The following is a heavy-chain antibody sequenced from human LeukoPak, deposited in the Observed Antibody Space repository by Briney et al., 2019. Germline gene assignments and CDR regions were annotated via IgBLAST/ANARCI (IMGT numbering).Heavy chain of an antibody. V-gene: IGHV4-38-2*02. J-gene: IGHJ4*02. Sequence: KPSETLSLTCSVSGMSITSRHYWGWIRQTPGKGLEWIGSTSHSDSPYYNPSLKSRVTISVDTSKNQFSLKLSSVTAADTAVYYCARDWHDSSGYYYVPSPFDYWGQGTLVTVSS. CDR2: TSHSDSP. CDR1: GMSITSRHY. CDR3: ARDWHDSSGYYYVPSPFDY. D-gene: IGHD3-22*01.